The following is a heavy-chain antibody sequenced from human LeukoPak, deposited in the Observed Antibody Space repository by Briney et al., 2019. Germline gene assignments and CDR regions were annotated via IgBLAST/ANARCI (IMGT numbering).Heavy chain of an antibody. CDR2: IIPVFVTP. V-gene: IGHV1-69*06. D-gene: IGHD3-3*01. J-gene: IGHJ4*02. CDR1: GVTFSNSG. CDR3: AREILARFPSFDY. Sequence: SEKVSCKASGVTFSNSGISWVRLAPGQGPEWMGGIIPVFVTPNYAQEFQCRLTITADRSTTTAYMELSSLTSDDTAVYYCAREILARFPSFDYWGQGTLVAVSS.